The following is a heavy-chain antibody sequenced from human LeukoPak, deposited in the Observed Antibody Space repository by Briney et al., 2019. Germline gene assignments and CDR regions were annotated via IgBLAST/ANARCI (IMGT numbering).Heavy chain of an antibody. Sequence: GRSLRLSCAASGFTFSSYSMNWVRQAPGKGLEWVSSISSSSSYIYYADSVKGRFTFSRDNAKNSLYLQMDSLRAEDTAVYYCARAGVTTAFDIWGQGTMVTVSS. J-gene: IGHJ3*02. CDR1: GFTFSSYS. V-gene: IGHV3-21*01. D-gene: IGHD4-17*01. CDR3: ARAGVTTAFDI. CDR2: ISSSSSYI.